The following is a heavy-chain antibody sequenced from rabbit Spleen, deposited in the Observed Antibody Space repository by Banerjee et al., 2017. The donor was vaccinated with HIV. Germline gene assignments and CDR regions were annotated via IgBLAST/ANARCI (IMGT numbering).Heavy chain of an antibody. CDR3: ARDNAGSDTGYDL. V-gene: IGHV1S43*01. Sequence: QEQLEESGGDLVQPGASLTLTCTASGFSFSGSGWIFWVRQAPGKGLEWIACTTTNGVYTRYASWVNGRFTISRSISLNTVDLKMTSLTAADTATYFCARDNAGSDTGYDLWGPGTLVTVS. CDR1: GFSFSGSGW. D-gene: IGHD7-1*01. CDR2: TTTNGVYT. J-gene: IGHJ4*01.